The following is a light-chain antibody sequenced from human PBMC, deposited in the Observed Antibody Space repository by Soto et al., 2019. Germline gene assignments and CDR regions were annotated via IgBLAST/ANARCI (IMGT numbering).Light chain of an antibody. CDR2: KVS. Sequence: VMIPAAVSLPVTLGQPASISCMSNQSLVHSDGIAYFSWFQQRPGRSPRRLIYKVSNRDSGVPARFSGSGSGTDFALKISRVEAEDVGVYYCMQGTLWPITFGQGTRLEIK. CDR3: MQGTLWPIT. J-gene: IGKJ5*01. V-gene: IGKV2-30*02. CDR1: QSLVHSDGIAY.